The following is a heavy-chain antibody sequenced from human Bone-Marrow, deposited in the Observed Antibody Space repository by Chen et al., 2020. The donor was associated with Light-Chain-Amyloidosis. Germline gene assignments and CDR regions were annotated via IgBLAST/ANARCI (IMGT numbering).Heavy chain of an antibody. J-gene: IGHJ3*02. CDR2: IYPGDSDT. CDR1: GYTFTLYW. Sequence: EVQVVQYGAEVKKPGESLKIHCKASGYTFTLYWNGWVRQMYGKGLEWMGTIYPGDSDTRYIPSLQGQVTISADNSISTAYLEWSSLKASDTAMYYCARGAPGISGTMWQGTFDIWGQGTTVTVSS. CDR3: ARGAPGISGTMWQGTFDI. D-gene: IGHD1-7*01. V-gene: IGHV5-51*01.